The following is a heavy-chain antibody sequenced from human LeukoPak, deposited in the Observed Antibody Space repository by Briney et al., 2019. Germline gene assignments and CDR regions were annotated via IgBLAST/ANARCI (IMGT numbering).Heavy chain of an antibody. CDR2: ISSSSSYI. V-gene: IGHV3-21*01. D-gene: IGHD6-13*01. CDR3: ARDLGSWYRYYFDY. J-gene: IGHJ4*02. Sequence: PGGSLRLSCAASGFTFSSYSMNWVRQAPGKGLEWVSSISSSSSYIYYADSVKGRFTISRDNAKNSLYLQMNSLRAEDTAVYYCARDLGSWYRYYFDYWGQGTLVTVYS. CDR1: GFTFSSYS.